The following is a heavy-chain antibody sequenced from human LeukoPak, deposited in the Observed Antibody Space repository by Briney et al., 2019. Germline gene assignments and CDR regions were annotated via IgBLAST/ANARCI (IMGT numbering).Heavy chain of an antibody. J-gene: IGHJ4*02. CDR1: GGSFSGYY. Sequence: SETLSLTCAAYGGSFSGYYWSWIRQPPGRGREGIGEINHSGSTNYNPSLKSRVTISVDTSKNQFSLKQSSVTAADTAVYYCARGEEMATIDLFDYWGQGTLVTVSS. CDR2: INHSGST. V-gene: IGHV4-34*01. CDR3: ARGEEMATIDLFDY. D-gene: IGHD5-24*01.